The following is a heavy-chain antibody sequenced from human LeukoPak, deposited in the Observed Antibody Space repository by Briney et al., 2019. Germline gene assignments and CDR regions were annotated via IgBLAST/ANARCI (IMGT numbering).Heavy chain of an antibody. Sequence: GGSLRLSCAASGFPFSTYWMNWVRQAPGKGLECVATINQDGSEKYYVDSVRGRFTISRDNAKNSLYLQMHSLRVDDTAVYYCTSRGRVQWGQGTLVTVSS. D-gene: IGHD3-16*01. V-gene: IGHV3-7*05. CDR2: INQDGSEK. CDR3: TSRGRVQ. CDR1: GFPFSTYW. J-gene: IGHJ4*02.